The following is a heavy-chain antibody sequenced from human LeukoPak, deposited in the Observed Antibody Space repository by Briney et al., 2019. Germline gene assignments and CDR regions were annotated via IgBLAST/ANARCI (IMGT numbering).Heavy chain of an antibody. CDR3: ARATGTYFDY. V-gene: IGHV3-21*01. D-gene: IGHD1-1*01. CDR2: ISSSSSYI. CDR1: GFTFSGYS. J-gene: IGHJ4*02. Sequence: PGGSLRLSCAASGFTFSGYSINWVRQAPGTGLEWVSSISSSSSYIYYADSVKGRFTISRDNAKNSLYLQMNSLRAKDTAVYYCARATGTYFDYWGQGTLVTVSS.